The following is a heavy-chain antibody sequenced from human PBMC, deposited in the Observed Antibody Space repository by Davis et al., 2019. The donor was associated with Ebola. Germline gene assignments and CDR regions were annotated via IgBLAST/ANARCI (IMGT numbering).Heavy chain of an antibody. CDR2: IIPIFGTA. J-gene: IGHJ6*02. CDR3: AWAGITIFGVVIVNDMDV. CDR1: GGTFSSYA. V-gene: IGHV1-69*13. Sequence: SVKVSCKASGGTFSSYAISWVRQAPGQGLEWMGGIIPIFGTANYAQKFQGRVTITADESTSTVYMERSSLRSEDTAVYYCAWAGITIFGVVIVNDMDVWGQGTTVTVSS. D-gene: IGHD3-3*01.